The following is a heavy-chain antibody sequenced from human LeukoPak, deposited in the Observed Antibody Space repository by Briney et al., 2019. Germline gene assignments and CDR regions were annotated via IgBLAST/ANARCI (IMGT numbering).Heavy chain of an antibody. V-gene: IGHV1-69*04. CDR3: ARVGAAGHLDAFDI. Sequence: SVKVSCKASGGTFSSYAISWVRQAPGQGLEWMGRIIPILGIANYAQKFQGRVTITADKSTSTAYMELSSLRSEDTAVYYCARVGAAGHLDAFDIWGQGTMVTVSS. CDR2: IIPILGIA. J-gene: IGHJ3*02. CDR1: GGTFSSYA.